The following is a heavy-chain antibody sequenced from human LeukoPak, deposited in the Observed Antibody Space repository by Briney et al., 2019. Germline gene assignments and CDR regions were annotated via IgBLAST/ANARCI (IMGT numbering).Heavy chain of an antibody. CDR1: GGSFSGYY. V-gene: IGHV4-34*01. Sequence: PSETLSLTCAVYGGSFSGYYWSWIRQPPGKGLEWIGEINHRGSTNYNPSLKSRVTISVDTSKNQFSLKLSSVTAADTAVYYCASVGVVPAAHGWFDPWGQGTLVTVSS. D-gene: IGHD2-2*01. J-gene: IGHJ5*02. CDR3: ASVGVVPAAHGWFDP. CDR2: INHRGST.